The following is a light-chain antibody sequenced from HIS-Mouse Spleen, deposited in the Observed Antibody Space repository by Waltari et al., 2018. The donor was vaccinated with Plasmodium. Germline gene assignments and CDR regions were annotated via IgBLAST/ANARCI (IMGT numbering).Light chain of an antibody. J-gene: IGKJ3*01. CDR3: QQYNNWSFT. CDR2: GAS. Sequence: EILITQSTATLSVSPGERANISCRASQSVSSNLAWYQQKPGHAPRLLIYGASTRATGIPARFSGSGSGTEFTLTISSLQSEDFAVYYCQQYNNWSFTFGPGTKVDIK. CDR1: QSVSSN. V-gene: IGKV3-15*01.